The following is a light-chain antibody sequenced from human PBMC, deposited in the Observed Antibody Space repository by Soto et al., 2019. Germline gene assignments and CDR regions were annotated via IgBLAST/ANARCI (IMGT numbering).Light chain of an antibody. CDR3: QHYNDWPIT. CDR1: ESVSSN. J-gene: IGKJ5*01. V-gene: IGKV3-15*01. Sequence: ILMTQSPGTLSVSPGERGTLSCRASESVSSNLAWYQQKPGQAPRLLIYGASTRATGIPVRFSGRGSGTEFTLTISSLQSEDSGVYFCQHYNDWPITFGQGTRLEIK. CDR2: GAS.